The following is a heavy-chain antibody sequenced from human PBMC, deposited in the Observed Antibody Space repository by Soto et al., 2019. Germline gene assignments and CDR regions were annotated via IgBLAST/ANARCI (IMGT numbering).Heavy chain of an antibody. V-gene: IGHV4-34*01. CDR3: ARGRDGYTEAHGSYYFDY. CDR1: GGSFSGYY. D-gene: IGHD5-12*01. CDR2: INHSGST. Sequence: QVQLQQWGAGLLKPSETLSLTCAVYGGSFSGYYWSWIRQPPGKGLEWIGEINHSGSTNYNPSLKSRVTISVDTSKNQFPLKLSSVTAADTAVYYCARGRDGYTEAHGSYYFDYWGQGTLVTVSS. J-gene: IGHJ4*02.